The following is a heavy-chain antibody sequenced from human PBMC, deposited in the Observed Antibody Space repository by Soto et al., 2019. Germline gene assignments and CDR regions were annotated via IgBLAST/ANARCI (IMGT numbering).Heavy chain of an antibody. D-gene: IGHD3-22*01. CDR2: IYYSGST. CDR3: ARDVRGYYDSSGPRWYYYGMDV. CDR1: GGSISSYY. V-gene: IGHV4-59*01. Sequence: PSETLSLTCTVSGGSISSYYWSWIRQPPGKGLEWIGYIYYSGSTNYNPSLKSRVTISVDTSKNQFSLKLSSVTAADTAVYYCARDVRGYYDSSGPRWYYYGMDVWGQGTTVTV. J-gene: IGHJ6*02.